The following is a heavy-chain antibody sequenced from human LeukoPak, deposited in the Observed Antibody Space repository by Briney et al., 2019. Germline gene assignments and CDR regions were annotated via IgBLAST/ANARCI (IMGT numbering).Heavy chain of an antibody. CDR3: ARLHPSQSGFSDY. D-gene: IGHD5-12*01. CDR1: GGSVSGYY. J-gene: IGHJ4*02. CDR2: ILYGGST. Sequence: SETLSLTCTVSGGSVSGYYWTWIRQPPGKGLEWIGYILYGGSTKYNPSLKSRITISVDTSKNRVSLRLRSVTAADTAMYYCARLHPSQSGFSDYWGRGTLVTVTS. V-gene: IGHV4-59*08.